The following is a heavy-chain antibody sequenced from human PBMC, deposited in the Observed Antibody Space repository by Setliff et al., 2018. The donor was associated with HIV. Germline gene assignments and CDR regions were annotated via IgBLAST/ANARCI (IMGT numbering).Heavy chain of an antibody. Sequence: ASVKVSCKASGSTLTSYYMHWVRQAPGQGLEWMGITNPSSGSTTYAQKFQGRVTMTRDTSTSTVYMELSSLRSEDTAVYYCARDPAPSSSASYFQHWGQGTPVTVSS. J-gene: IGHJ1*01. CDR2: TNPSSGST. V-gene: IGHV1-46*01. CDR1: GSTLTSYY. CDR3: ARDPAPSSSASYFQH. D-gene: IGHD6-6*01.